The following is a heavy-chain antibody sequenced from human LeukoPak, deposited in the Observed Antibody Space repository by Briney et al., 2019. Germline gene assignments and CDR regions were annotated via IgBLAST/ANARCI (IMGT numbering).Heavy chain of an antibody. Sequence: GGSLRLSCAASGFTVSSNYMSWVRQAPGKGLEWVSVIYSGGRTEYADSVKGRFTISRDNSKNTLYLQMDSLRAEDTAVYYCARESGSYYGVTLDYWGQGTLVTVSS. CDR1: GFTVSSNY. D-gene: IGHD1-26*01. V-gene: IGHV3-66*01. CDR2: IYSGGRT. CDR3: ARESGSYYGVTLDY. J-gene: IGHJ4*02.